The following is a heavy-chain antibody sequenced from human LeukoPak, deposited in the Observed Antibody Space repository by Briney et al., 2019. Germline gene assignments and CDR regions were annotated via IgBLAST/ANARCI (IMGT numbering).Heavy chain of an antibody. V-gene: IGHV4-4*02. CDR3: AREGGPYRPLDY. CDR1: GGSITNTNY. Sequence: SETLSLTCGVSGGSITNTNYWTWVRQPPGKGLEWVGEVNLQGSTNYNPSLMGRVAISVDTSENHISLQLTSVTAADTAVYYCAREGGPYRPLDYSGQGTLVTVSS. J-gene: IGHJ4*02. CDR2: VNLQGST.